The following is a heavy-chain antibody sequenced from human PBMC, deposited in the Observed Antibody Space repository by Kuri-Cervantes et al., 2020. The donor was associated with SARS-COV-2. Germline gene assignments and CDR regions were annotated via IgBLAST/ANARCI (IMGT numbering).Heavy chain of an antibody. D-gene: IGHD7-27*01. CDR1: GGSISSHY. V-gene: IGHV4-59*08. Sequence: ESLKISCTVSGGSISSHYWSWIRQPPGKGLEWIGYIYYSGSTNYNPSLKSRVTISVDTSKNQFSLKLSSVTAADTAVYYCARTGDLLNYYYYYMDVWGKGTTVTVSS. J-gene: IGHJ6*03. CDR2: IYYSGST. CDR3: ARTGDLLNYYYYYMDV.